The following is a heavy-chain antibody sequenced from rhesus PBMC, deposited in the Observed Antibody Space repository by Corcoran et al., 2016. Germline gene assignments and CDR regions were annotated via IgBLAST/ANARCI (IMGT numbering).Heavy chain of an antibody. CDR3: ARPYSGSWNSWYYFDY. CDR2: ISYSGST. CDR1: GGYISSSYYF. Sequence: QVQLQESVPGLVKPSETLSLTCAVSGGYISSSYYFWSWIRQAPGKGLGWIGYISYSGSTSYTPSLKSRVTISRDTSKNQFSLKLSSVTAADTAVYYCARPYSGSWNSWYYFDYWGQGVLVTVSS. V-gene: IGHV4-122*02. D-gene: IGHD6-25*01. J-gene: IGHJ4*01.